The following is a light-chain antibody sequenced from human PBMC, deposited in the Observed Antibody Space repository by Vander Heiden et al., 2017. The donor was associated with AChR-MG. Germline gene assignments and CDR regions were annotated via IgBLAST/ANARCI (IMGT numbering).Light chain of an antibody. CDR2: EVS. J-gene: IGLJ3*02. V-gene: IGLV2-23*02. Sequence: QSALTQPASVSGSPGQSITISCTGTSSDVGSYNLVSWYQQHPGKAPKLMIYEVSKRPSGVSNRFSGSKSGNTASLTISGLQAEDEADYYCCSYAGSSTLVCGGGTKLT. CDR1: SSDVGSYNL. CDR3: CSYAGSSTLV.